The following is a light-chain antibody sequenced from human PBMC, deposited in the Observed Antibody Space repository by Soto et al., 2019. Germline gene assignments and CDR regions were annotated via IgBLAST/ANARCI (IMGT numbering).Light chain of an antibody. CDR2: KAS. V-gene: IGKV1-5*03. CDR1: QSISSW. CDR3: QQYNIYSRT. J-gene: IGKJ1*01. Sequence: QMTQSPSTLSASVGDSVTIPCRASQSISSWLAWYQQKPGKAPKLLIYKASSLESGVPSRFSGSGSGTEFTLTISSLQPGDFATYYCQQYNIYSRTFGQGTKVDI.